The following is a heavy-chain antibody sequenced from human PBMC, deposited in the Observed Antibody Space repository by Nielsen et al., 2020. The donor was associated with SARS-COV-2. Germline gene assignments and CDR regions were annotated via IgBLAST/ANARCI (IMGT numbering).Heavy chain of an antibody. V-gene: IGHV7-4-1*02. CDR1: GYTFTSYA. D-gene: IGHD2-15*01. J-gene: IGHJ4*02. Sequence: ASVKVSCKASGYTFTSYAMNWVRQAPGQGLEWMGWINTNTGNPTYAQGFTGRFVFSLDTSVSTAYLQISNLKAEDTAVYYCARVWCSGGSCTLFDYWGQGTLVTVSS. CDR3: ARVWCSGGSCTLFDY. CDR2: INTNTGNP.